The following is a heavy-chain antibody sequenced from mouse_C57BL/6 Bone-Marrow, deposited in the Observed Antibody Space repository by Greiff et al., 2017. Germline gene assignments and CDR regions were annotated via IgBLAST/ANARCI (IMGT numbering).Heavy chain of an antibody. CDR1: GFSLTSYG. V-gene: IGHV2-2*01. D-gene: IGHD4-1*01. CDR3: AEQGRGAYYAMDY. J-gene: IGHJ4*01. CDR2: IWSGGST. Sequence: QVQLKESGPGLVQPSQSLSITCTVSGFSLTSYGVHWVRQSPGKGLEWLGVIWSGGSTDYNAAFISRLSISKDNSKSQVFFKMNSLQADDTAIYYCAEQGRGAYYAMDYWGQGTSVTVSS.